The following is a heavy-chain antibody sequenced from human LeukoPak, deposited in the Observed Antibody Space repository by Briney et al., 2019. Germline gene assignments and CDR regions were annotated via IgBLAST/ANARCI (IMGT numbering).Heavy chain of an antibody. CDR3: AKDSPVLTY. V-gene: IGHV3-23*01. CDR2: ITGGGYGT. CDR1: GFTVSSFG. Sequence: GGSLRLSCAASGFTVSSFGMSWVRQAPGKGLEWVSAITGGGYGTYYSDSVKGRFTISRGNSKNTLYLQMNSLRAEDTAIYYCAKDSPVLTYWGQGALVTVSS. J-gene: IGHJ4*02.